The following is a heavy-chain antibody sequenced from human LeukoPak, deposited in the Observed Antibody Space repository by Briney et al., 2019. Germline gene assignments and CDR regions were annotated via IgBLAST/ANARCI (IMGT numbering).Heavy chain of an antibody. Sequence: GASLRLSCAASGFTFSTHAMTWVRQAPGKGLEWVSTINESGGRTYYADSVKGRFTISRDNSKNTLFLQMNSLRAEETAVYYCARGYSSNYYGIFDYWGQGTLVTVSS. CDR1: GFTFSTHA. CDR2: INESGGRT. V-gene: IGHV3-23*01. J-gene: IGHJ4*02. D-gene: IGHD4-11*01. CDR3: ARGYSSNYYGIFDY.